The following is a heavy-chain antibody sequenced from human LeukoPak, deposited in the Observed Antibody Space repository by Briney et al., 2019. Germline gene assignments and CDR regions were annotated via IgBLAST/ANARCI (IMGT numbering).Heavy chain of an antibody. J-gene: IGHJ4*02. Sequence: GGSLRLSCAASGFTFSTYGMSWVRQAPGKGLEWVSGISGSGGSRFYTDSVKGRFTISRDNSKNTLYLQMNSLRAEDTAVYCCAKLREWELPDLFDYWGQGTLVTVSS. D-gene: IGHD1-26*01. V-gene: IGHV3-23*01. CDR3: AKLREWELPDLFDY. CDR2: ISGSGGSR. CDR1: GFTFSTYG.